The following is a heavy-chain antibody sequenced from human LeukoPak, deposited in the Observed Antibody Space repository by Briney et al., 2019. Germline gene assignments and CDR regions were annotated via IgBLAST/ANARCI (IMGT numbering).Heavy chain of an antibody. V-gene: IGHV4-39*01. CDR3: ARHRTIYYDNGGYWV. Sequence: SETLSLTCTVSGGSIRSSSYYWGWIRQPPGKGLEWIGSIYYSGSTYYNPSLKSRVTISVDTSKKQFSLKLSSVTAADTAVYYCARHRTIYYDNGGYWVWGQGTLVTVSS. D-gene: IGHD3-22*01. CDR2: IYYSGST. J-gene: IGHJ4*02. CDR1: GGSIRSSSYY.